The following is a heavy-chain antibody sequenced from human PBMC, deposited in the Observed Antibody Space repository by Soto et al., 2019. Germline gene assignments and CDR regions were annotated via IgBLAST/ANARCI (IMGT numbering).Heavy chain of an antibody. Sequence: SETLSLTCTVSGGSISSGSYYWGWIRQPPGKGLEWIGSIYYSGSTYYNPSLKSRVTISVDTSKNQFSLKLSSVTAADTAVYYCARLIAAALGFDYWGQGTLVTVSS. CDR1: GGSISSGSYY. D-gene: IGHD6-13*01. CDR2: IYYSGST. CDR3: ARLIAAALGFDY. V-gene: IGHV4-39*01. J-gene: IGHJ4*02.